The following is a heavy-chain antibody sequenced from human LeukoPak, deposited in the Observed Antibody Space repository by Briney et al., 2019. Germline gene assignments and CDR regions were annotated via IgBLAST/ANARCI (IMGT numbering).Heavy chain of an antibody. CDR3: ARARGSIPSSSFDY. V-gene: IGHV3-11*06. D-gene: IGHD6-6*01. CDR1: GFTFSDYY. Sequence: GGSLRLSCAASGFTFSDYYMTWVRQAPGKGLEWVSYISSGSSYTDYADSVKGRFTISRDNAKNSLDLQMNILRAEDTALYYCARARGSIPSSSFDYWGQGALVTVSS. J-gene: IGHJ4*02. CDR2: ISSGSSYT.